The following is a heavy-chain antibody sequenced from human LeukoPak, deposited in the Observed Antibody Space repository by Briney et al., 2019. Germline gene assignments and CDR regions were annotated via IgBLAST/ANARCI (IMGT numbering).Heavy chain of an antibody. J-gene: IGHJ4*02. CDR2: ISSSGSTI. D-gene: IGHD4-23*01. V-gene: IGHV3-48*03. CDR1: GFTFSSYE. CDR3: ARDLGDYGGPPPSLIFDY. Sequence: PGGSLRLSCAASGFTFSSYEMNWVRQAPGKGLEWVSYISSSGSTIYYADSVKGRFTISRDNAKNSLYLQMNSLRAEDTAVYYCARDLGDYGGPPPSLIFDYWGQGTLVTVSS.